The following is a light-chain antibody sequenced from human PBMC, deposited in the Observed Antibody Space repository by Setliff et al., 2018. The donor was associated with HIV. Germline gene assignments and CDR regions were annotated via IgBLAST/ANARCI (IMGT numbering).Light chain of an antibody. J-gene: IGLJ2*01. CDR3: CSYAGTHTYVL. V-gene: IGLV2-11*01. CDR2: DVV. Sequence: QSALAQPRSVSGSPGQSVTISCTGTSSDVGGYYYVSWYQHYPGRAPRLIIYDVVKRPSGVPDRFSGSKSGNTASLTISGLQAEDEADYHCCSYAGTHTYVLFGGGTKSPS. CDR1: SSDVGGYYY.